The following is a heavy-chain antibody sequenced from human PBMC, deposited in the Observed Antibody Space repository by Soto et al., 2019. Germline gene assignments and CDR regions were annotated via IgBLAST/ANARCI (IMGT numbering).Heavy chain of an antibody. CDR3: ARDYGTH. Sequence: QVRLQETGPGLVKPSKTLSLTCSVSGSPISSYYWSWIRQPPGKGLEWIGYIFYSGTTNYSPSLKSRLTISLDTSKKQFSLMLTSVTAADTAVYYCARDYGTHWGQGALVTVSS. CDR1: GSPISSYY. V-gene: IGHV4-59*01. CDR2: IFYSGTT. D-gene: IGHD3-10*01. J-gene: IGHJ4*02.